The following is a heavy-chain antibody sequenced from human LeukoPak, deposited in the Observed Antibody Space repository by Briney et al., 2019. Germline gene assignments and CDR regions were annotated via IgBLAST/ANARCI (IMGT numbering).Heavy chain of an antibody. D-gene: IGHD2-8*02. V-gene: IGHV1-69*08. CDR1: GDIFSNYN. CDR2: IIPFLGTT. CDR3: ARGGVEYYFDY. J-gene: IGHJ4*02. Sequence: SVKVSCKTSGDIFSNYNISRVRQAPGQGLDCMGEIIPFLGTTNYAQNFQGRVTISADMSTSTTYMELSSLRSDDTAVYYCARGGVEYYFDYWGQGTLVTVSS.